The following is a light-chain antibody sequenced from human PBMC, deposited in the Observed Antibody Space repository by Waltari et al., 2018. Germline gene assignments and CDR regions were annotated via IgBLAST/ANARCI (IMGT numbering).Light chain of an antibody. CDR1: SRYVGAY. J-gene: IGLJ2*01. V-gene: IGLV2-8*01. CDR2: EVT. CDR3: SSYAGSNNLV. Sequence: QSALTQPPSASGSPGQSVTISCTGTSRYVGAYVPWYQQHPGKAPKLMISEVTKRPSGVPDRFSGSKSGNTASLTVSGLQAEDEADYYCSSYAGSNNLVFGGGTKLTVL.